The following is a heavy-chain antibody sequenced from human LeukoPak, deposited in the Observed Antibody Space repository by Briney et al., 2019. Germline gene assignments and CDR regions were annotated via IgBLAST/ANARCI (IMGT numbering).Heavy chain of an antibody. CDR3: ARMRYGSGSYTCFDY. V-gene: IGHV4-4*07. CDR1: GGSLSSYF. J-gene: IGHJ4*02. Sequence: PSETLSLTCTVSGGSLSSYFWSWIRQPAGKGLEWIWRVFISGSTKYNPSPQRRVTTSVNTSKNQFSLKLSSVTAADTAVYYCARMRYGSGSYTCFDYWGQGTLVTVPS. D-gene: IGHD3-10*01. CDR2: VFISGST.